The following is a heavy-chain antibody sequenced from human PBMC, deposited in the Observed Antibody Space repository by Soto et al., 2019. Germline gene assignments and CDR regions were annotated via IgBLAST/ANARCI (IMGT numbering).Heavy chain of an antibody. Sequence: GGSLTRSCVGSGFTFSNFRINWIRQAPGKWLEWVSSISSRSDIYYADSVKGRFTISRYNAKNTVYLQMNSLRADDTAVYYCARGGTSTTYWGLFYNWGQGTLVTVSS. CDR1: GFTFSNFR. D-gene: IGHD7-27*01. J-gene: IGHJ4*02. CDR3: ARGGTSTTYWGLFYN. V-gene: IGHV3-21*01. CDR2: ISSRSDI.